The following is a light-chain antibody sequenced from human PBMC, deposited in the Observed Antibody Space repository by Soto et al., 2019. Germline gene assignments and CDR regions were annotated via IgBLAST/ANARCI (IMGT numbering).Light chain of an antibody. CDR3: QHYNYWPPKT. J-gene: IGKJ1*01. CDR1: QSVSSSY. Sequence: EFVLTQSPGTLSLSPGERATLSCRASQSVSSSYLAWYQQKPGQAPRLLIYGASSRATGIPDRFSGSRSGTDFTLTISSLQSEDFAVYYCQHYNYWPPKTFGQGTKVDIK. CDR2: GAS. V-gene: IGKV3-20*01.